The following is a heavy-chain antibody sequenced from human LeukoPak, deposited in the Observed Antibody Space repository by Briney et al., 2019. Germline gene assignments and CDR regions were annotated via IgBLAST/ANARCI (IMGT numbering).Heavy chain of an antibody. CDR1: GFTFSSYA. V-gene: IGHV3-23*01. J-gene: IGHJ4*02. CDR2: ISGSGGST. D-gene: IGHD6-13*01. CDR3: AKDQRPGSSSF. Sequence: QSGGSLRLSCAASGFTFSSYAMSWVRQAPGRGLEWVSAISGSGGSTYYADSVKGRFTISRDNSKNTLYLQMNSLRAEDTAVYYCAKDQRPGSSSFWGQGTLVTVSS.